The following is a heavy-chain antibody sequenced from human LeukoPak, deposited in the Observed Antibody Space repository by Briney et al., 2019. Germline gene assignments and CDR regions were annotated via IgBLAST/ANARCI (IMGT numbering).Heavy chain of an antibody. CDR3: ATICSYAGCGELFFFGY. Sequence: GASVKVSCKVSGHTLTELSMHWVRQAPGKGLEWVGGFDPETGETIYAQKFQGRVTMTEDTSTDTAYMELSSLRSEDTGVYYCATICSYAGCGELFFFGYWGQGTLVTVSS. CDR1: GHTLTELS. V-gene: IGHV1-24*01. D-gene: IGHD2-21*01. CDR2: FDPETGET. J-gene: IGHJ4*02.